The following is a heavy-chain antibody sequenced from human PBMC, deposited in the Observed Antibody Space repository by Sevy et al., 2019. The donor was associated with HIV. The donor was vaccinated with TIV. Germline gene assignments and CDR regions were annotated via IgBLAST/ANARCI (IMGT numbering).Heavy chain of an antibody. J-gene: IGHJ4*02. CDR2: ISDTGGST. D-gene: IGHD7-27*01. Sequence: GGSLRLACAASGFTFNSNAMTWVRQAPGKGLEWVSVISDTGGSTYYADSVKGRFTISRDNTKNTLYLQMESLRAEDTAVYYCAKNWGSLDYWAQGTLVTVSS. V-gene: IGHV3-23*01. CDR3: AKNWGSLDY. CDR1: GFTFNSNA.